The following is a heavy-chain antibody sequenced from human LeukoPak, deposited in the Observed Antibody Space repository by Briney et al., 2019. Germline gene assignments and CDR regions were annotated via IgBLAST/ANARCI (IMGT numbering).Heavy chain of an antibody. CDR2: MNPNSGNA. J-gene: IGHJ4*02. V-gene: IGHV1-8*01. CDR1: GYTFTIYD. CDR3: ARGPRMVRGVIIKRAYFDY. D-gene: IGHD3-10*01. Sequence: ASVKVSCMASGYTFTIYDINSVRQATGQGLEWMGWMNPNSGNAGHATKFQDRVTITRPTSISTAYMELSSLRSEDTAVYYCARGPRMVRGVIIKRAYFDYWGEGTLVTVS.